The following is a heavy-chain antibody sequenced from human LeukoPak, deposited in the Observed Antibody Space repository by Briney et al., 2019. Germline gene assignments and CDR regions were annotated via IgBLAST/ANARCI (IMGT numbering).Heavy chain of an antibody. D-gene: IGHD1-7*01. Sequence: GGSLRLSCAASGFTFSDYYMSWIRQAPGKGLEWVSYISSSGSTIYYTDSVKGRFTISRDNAKNPLYLQMNSLRAEDTAVYYCARDKYNWNYGEFDPWGQGTLVTVS. CDR3: ARDKYNWNYGEFDP. V-gene: IGHV3-11*04. J-gene: IGHJ5*02. CDR1: GFTFSDYY. CDR2: ISSSGSTI.